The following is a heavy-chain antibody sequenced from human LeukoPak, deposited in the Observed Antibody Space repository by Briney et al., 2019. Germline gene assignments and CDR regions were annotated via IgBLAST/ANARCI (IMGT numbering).Heavy chain of an antibody. D-gene: IGHD2-15*01. CDR3: ARGLFRYCSGGSCYSYYYGMDV. CDR1: GYTFPSYF. Sequence: ASVKVSCKASGYTFPSYFMHWVRQAPGQGLEWMGIINPTGGSTTYAQKFQGRVTMTRNTSISTAYMELSSLRSEDTAVYYCARGLFRYCSGGSCYSYYYGMDVWGQGTTVTVSS. J-gene: IGHJ6*02. V-gene: IGHV1-46*01. CDR2: INPTGGST.